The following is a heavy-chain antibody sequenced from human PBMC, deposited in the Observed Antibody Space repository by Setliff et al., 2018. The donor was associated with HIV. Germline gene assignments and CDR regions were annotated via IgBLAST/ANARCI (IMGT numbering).Heavy chain of an antibody. Sequence: PSETLSLTCTVSGGSIKSSSYYWGWIRQPSGKGLEWIGSIYYSGNTYYNPSLKSRVTISEDTSRNQFSLRLSSVTAADTAIYYRARVPTSSWYVTTQRTKEYFHHWGQGTLVTRLL. CDR3: ARVPTSSWYVTTQRTKEYFHH. V-gene: IGHV4-39*07. D-gene: IGHD6-13*01. CDR2: IYYSGNT. J-gene: IGHJ1*01. CDR1: GGSIKSSSYY.